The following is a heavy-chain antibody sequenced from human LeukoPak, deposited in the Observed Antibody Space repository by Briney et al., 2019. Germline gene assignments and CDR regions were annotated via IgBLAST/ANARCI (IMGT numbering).Heavy chain of an antibody. J-gene: IGHJ3*02. Sequence: GASLKISCKGSGCIFISYWISWGRQMPGKGLEWMGRIDPSDSYINYSPSFQGHVTISAGKSISTAYLQWSSLKASDTAMYYCARRKYYYGSGSYSTRFDIWGQGTTVTVSS. CDR1: GCIFISYW. CDR3: ARRKYYYGSGSYSTRFDI. CDR2: IDPSDSYI. V-gene: IGHV5-10-1*01. D-gene: IGHD3-10*01.